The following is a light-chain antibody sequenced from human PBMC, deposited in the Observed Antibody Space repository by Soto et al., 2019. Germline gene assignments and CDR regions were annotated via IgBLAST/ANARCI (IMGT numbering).Light chain of an antibody. Sequence: DIQMTQSPSTLSASVGDRVTITCRASQSISSWLAWYQQKPGKAPKLLIYDASSLETGVPSRFSGSGSGTDFTLTISCLQSEDFAVDYCQQYSTCTPITFGQRKPLESK. V-gene: IGKV1-5*01. CDR3: QQYSTCTPIT. CDR2: DAS. CDR1: QSISSW. J-gene: IGKJ5*01.